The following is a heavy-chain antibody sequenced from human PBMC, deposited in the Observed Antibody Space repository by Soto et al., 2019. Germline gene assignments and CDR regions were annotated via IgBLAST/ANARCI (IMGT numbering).Heavy chain of an antibody. CDR2: IYPGDSYT. Sequence: AXESLEISCKGSGYSFTSYWIAWVRQMPGKGLEWMGIIYPGDSYTRYSPSCQGHVTSSADKSICTAYQQWSSLKASDTDMYYCPTRRDYYGMDVWGQGTTVTVSS. J-gene: IGHJ6*02. CDR1: GYSFTSYW. V-gene: IGHV5-51*01. CDR3: PTRRDYYGMDV.